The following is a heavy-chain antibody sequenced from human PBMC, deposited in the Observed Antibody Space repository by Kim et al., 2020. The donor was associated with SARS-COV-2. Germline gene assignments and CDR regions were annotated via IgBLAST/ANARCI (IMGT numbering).Heavy chain of an antibody. J-gene: IGHJ4*02. CDR3: ARDDFWSGYPFDY. D-gene: IGHD3-3*01. CDR2: ISSSGSTI. CDR1: GFTFSSYE. V-gene: IGHV3-48*03. Sequence: GGSLRLSCAASGFTFSSYEMNWVRQAPGKGLEWVSYISSSGSTIYYADSVKGRFTISRDNAKNSLYLQMNSLRAEDTAVYYCARDDFWSGYPFDYWGQGTLVTVSS.